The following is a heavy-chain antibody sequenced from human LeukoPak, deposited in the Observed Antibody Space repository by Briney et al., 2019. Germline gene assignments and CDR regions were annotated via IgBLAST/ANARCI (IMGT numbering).Heavy chain of an antibody. Sequence: SETLSLTCTVSGGSISSSSYYWGWIRQPPGKGLEWIGSVYYSGTTYYNPSLKSRVTISVDTSKNQFSLKLSSVTAADTAVYYCARRQYLDYWGQGTLVTVSS. V-gene: IGHV4-39*01. CDR3: ARRQYLDY. CDR1: GGSISSSSYY. CDR2: VYYSGTT. J-gene: IGHJ4*02.